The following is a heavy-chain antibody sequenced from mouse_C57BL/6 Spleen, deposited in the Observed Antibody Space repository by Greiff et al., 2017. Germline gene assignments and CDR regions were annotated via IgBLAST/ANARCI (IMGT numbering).Heavy chain of an antibody. V-gene: IGHV1-9*01. J-gene: IGHJ3*01. D-gene: IGHD2-10*01. CDR3: ARPPYYYKFDWFAY. CDR2: ILPGSGST. Sequence: VQLQQSGAELMKPGASVKLSCKATGYTFTGYWIEWVKQRPGHGLEWIGEILPGSGSTNYNEKFKGKARFTADTSSNTAYMQLSCLTTEDSAIYYCARPPYYYKFDWFAYWGQGTLVTVSA. CDR1: GYTFTGYW.